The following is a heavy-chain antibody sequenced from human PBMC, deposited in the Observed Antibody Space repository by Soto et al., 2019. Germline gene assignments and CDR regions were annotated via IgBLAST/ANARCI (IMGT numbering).Heavy chain of an antibody. J-gene: IGHJ4*02. CDR1: GGSFSGYY. Sequence: SETLSLTCAVYGGSFSGYYWSWIRQPPGKGLEWIGEINHSGSTNYNPSLKSRVTISVDTSKNQFSLKLSSVTAADTAVYYCARVPYYYDSSGYYAYFDYWGQGTLVTVSS. V-gene: IGHV4-34*01. D-gene: IGHD3-22*01. CDR2: INHSGST. CDR3: ARVPYYYDSSGYYAYFDY.